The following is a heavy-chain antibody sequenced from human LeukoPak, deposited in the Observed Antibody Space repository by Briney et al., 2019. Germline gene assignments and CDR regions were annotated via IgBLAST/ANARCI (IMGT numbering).Heavy chain of an antibody. CDR3: AKDGVVYCSGGSCYFDY. CDR1: GFTFDDYA. Sequence: PGGSLRLSCAASGFTFDDYAMHWVRHAPGKGLEWVSGISWNSGTIDYADSVKGRFTSSRDNAKNSLYLQMNSLRAEDTALYYCAKDGVVYCSGGSCYFDYWGQGTLVIVSS. D-gene: IGHD2-15*01. J-gene: IGHJ4*02. V-gene: IGHV3-9*01. CDR2: ISWNSGTI.